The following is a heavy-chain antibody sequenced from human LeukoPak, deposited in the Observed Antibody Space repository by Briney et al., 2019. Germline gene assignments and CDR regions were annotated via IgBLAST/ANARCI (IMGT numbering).Heavy chain of an antibody. CDR1: GYTFTGYY. Sequence: ASVKVSCKASGYTFTGYYMHWVRQAPGEGLEWMGWINPNSGGTNYAQKFQGRVTMTRDTSISTAYMELSRLRSDDTAVYYCARVWPCSNGVCPDVFEYWGLGALVTVSS. D-gene: IGHD2-8*01. V-gene: IGHV1-2*02. J-gene: IGHJ4*02. CDR3: ARVWPCSNGVCPDVFEY. CDR2: INPNSGGT.